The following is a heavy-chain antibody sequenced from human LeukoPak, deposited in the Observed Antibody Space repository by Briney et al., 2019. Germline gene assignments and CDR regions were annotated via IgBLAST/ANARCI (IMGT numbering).Heavy chain of an antibody. V-gene: IGHV4-59*02. CDR3: ASRKLGNDY. D-gene: IGHD7-27*01. CDR1: GVSVSDYY. J-gene: IGHJ4*02. CDR2: IYHTGST. Sequence: SETLCLTCTISGVSVSDYYWSWIRQSPGKGLEWIGYIYHTGSTSYSPSLKSRVTISADTSENQFSLKLSSVTAADTAVYYCASRKLGNDYWGQGTLVTVSS.